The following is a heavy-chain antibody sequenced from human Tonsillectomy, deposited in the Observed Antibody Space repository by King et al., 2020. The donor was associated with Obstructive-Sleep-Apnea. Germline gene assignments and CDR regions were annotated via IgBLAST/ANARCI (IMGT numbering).Heavy chain of an antibody. D-gene: IGHD4-17*01. CDR2: IKQDGGEK. V-gene: IGHV3-7*01. J-gene: IGHJ4*02. CDR1: GFTFSNYW. Sequence: VQLLESGGGLVQPGGSLRLSCTVAGFTFSNYWMTLVRQAPGKGLDGVANIKQDGGEKHYVASVKGQSTISRDNAKNSLYLQMNSLRAEDTAVYYCARDRPRDDYGDLHEVYWGQGTLVTVSS. CDR3: ARDRPRDDYGDLHEVY.